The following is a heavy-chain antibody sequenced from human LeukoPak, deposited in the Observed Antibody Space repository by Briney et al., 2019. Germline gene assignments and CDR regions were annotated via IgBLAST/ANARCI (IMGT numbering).Heavy chain of an antibody. V-gene: IGHV3-66*01. CDR3: ARDASITMVRGAPPRYYGMDV. J-gene: IGHJ6*02. D-gene: IGHD3-10*01. CDR2: IYSGGST. CDR1: GFTVSSNY. Sequence: SGGSLRLSCAASGFTVSSNYMSWVRQAPGKGLEWVSVIYSGGSTYYADSVKGRFTISRDNSKNTLCLQMNSLRAEDTAVYYCARDASITMVRGAPPRYYGMDVWGQGTTVTVSS.